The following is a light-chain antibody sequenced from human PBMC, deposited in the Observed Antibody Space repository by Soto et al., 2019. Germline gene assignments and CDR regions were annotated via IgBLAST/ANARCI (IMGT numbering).Light chain of an antibody. CDR1: QSFSSY. Sequence: DLQMTQSPSSLSASVGDRVTITCRASQSFSSYLNWYQQKPGKAPKLLIYAASSLQSGVPSRFSGSGSGTDFTLTISSLQPEDFATYYCQQSYSTPQITFGQGTKLEIK. J-gene: IGKJ2*01. CDR3: QQSYSTPQIT. V-gene: IGKV1-39*01. CDR2: AAS.